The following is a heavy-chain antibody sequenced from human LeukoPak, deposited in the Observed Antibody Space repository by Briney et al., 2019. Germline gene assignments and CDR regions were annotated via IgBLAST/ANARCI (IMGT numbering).Heavy chain of an antibody. J-gene: IGHJ5*02. CDR3: ARDLANYGEAGFDP. CDR1: GGTFSSYA. CDR2: IIPIFGTA. V-gene: IGHV1-69*13. D-gene: IGHD4-17*01. Sequence: ASVKVSCKASGGTFSSYAISWVRQAPGHGLEWMGGIIPIFGTANYAQKFQGRVTITADESTSTAYMELSSLRSEDTAVYYCARDLANYGEAGFDPWGQGTLVTVSS.